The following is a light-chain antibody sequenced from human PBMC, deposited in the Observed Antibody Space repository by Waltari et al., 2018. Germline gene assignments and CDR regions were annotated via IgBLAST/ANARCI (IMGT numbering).Light chain of an antibody. CDR3: QQYYTTWT. CDR1: QSILYRSINKNY. Sequence: IVMTQSPDSLAVSLGERATVNCKSSQSILYRSINKNYLAWYQQKVGQPPKLLIYWASTRQFGVPDRFSGSGSGTNFTLTISSLQPEDVAVYFCQQYYTTWTFGQGTRVDI. J-gene: IGKJ1*01. V-gene: IGKV4-1*01. CDR2: WAS.